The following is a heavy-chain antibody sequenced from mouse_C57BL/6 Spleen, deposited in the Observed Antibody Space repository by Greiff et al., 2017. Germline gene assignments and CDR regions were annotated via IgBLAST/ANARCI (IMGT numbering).Heavy chain of an antibody. CDR1: GYSFTSYY. CDR2: IYPGSGNT. V-gene: IGHV1-66*01. Sequence: VQLQQSGPELVKPGASVKISCKASGYSFTSYYIHWVKQRPGQGLEWIGWIYPGSGNTKYNEKFKGQATLTADTSSSTAYMQLSSLTSEDSAVYYCARCDYEAMDYWGQGTSVTVSS. J-gene: IGHJ4*01. CDR3: ARCDYEAMDY.